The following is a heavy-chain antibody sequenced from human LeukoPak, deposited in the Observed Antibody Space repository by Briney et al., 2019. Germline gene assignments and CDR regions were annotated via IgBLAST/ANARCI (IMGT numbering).Heavy chain of an antibody. D-gene: IGHD3-22*01. Sequence: ASVKVSCKASGYTFTGYYMHWVRQAPGQGLEWMGWINPSGGSTSYAQKFQGRVTMTRDMSTSTVYMELSSLRSEDTAVYYCARSHHYYDSSGYLIGYWGQGTLVTVSS. CDR3: ARSHHYYDSSGYLIGY. CDR1: GYTFTGYY. CDR2: INPSGGST. J-gene: IGHJ4*02. V-gene: IGHV1-46*01.